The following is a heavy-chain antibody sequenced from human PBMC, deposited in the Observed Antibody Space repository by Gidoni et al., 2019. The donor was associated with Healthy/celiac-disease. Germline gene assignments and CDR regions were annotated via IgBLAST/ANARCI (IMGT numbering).Heavy chain of an antibody. D-gene: IGHD3-22*01. CDR1: GLSFSSHA. Sequence: EVQQLEAGGGLVQHGWSLRLYCPASGLSFSSHAMSWVRQAPGQGLACVSAISGSGGSTYYADSVKGRFTISRDNSKNTLYLQMNSLRAEDTAVYYCARFGYYDSSGPYYYYGMDVWGQGTTVTVSS. J-gene: IGHJ6*02. CDR2: ISGSGGST. V-gene: IGHV3-23*01. CDR3: ARFGYYDSSGPYYYYGMDV.